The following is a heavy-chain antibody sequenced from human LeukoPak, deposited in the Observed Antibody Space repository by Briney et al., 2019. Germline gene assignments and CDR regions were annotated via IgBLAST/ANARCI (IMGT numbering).Heavy chain of an antibody. CDR1: GGSFSGYY. CDR2: INHRGST. V-gene: IGHV4-34*01. D-gene: IGHD2-15*01. J-gene: IGHJ4*02. CDR3: ARGPHQYCSGGSCYQFDY. Sequence: SETLSLTCAVYGGSFSGYYWRWIRQPPGKGREWIGEINHRGSTNYNPSLKSRVTISVDTSKNQFSLKLSSVTAADTAVYYCARGPHQYCSGGSCYQFDYWGQGTLVTVSS.